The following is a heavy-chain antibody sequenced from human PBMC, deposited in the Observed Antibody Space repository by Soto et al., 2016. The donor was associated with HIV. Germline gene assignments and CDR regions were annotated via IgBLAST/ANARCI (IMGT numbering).Heavy chain of an antibody. Sequence: QVQLVQSGAEVKKPGASAKVSCKASGYTFTGYYMHWVRQAPGQGLEWMGWINPNRGATNYAQKFQGRVTMTRDTSISTGYMELSSLRSDDTAVYFCARKLLVWFGELQYDAFDIWGQGTMLTVSS. CDR3: ARKLLVWFGELQYDAFDI. CDR2: INPNRGAT. D-gene: IGHD3-10*01. J-gene: IGHJ3*02. V-gene: IGHV1-2*02. CDR1: GYTFTGYY.